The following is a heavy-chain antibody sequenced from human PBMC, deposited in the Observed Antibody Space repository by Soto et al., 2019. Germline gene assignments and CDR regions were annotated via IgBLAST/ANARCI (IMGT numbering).Heavy chain of an antibody. Sequence: QVQLVQSGAEVKKPGSSVRVSCKVSGGTFGSHTFTWVRQAPGQGLEWMGEIIPVFNAANYAQRFQDRVTITEARSATTVYLELSRLTSADTATYCCARIETLTYHNTSGTDLAFWGPGTLVIVSS. V-gene: IGHV1-69*06. CDR1: GGTFGSHT. D-gene: IGHD1-26*01. CDR3: ARIETLTYHNTSGTDLAF. CDR2: IIPVFNAA. J-gene: IGHJ4*02.